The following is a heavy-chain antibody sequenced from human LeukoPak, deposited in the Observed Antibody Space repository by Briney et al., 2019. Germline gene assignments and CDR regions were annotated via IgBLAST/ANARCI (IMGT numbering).Heavy chain of an antibody. CDR2: ISGSDFDGI. V-gene: IGHV3-48*03. CDR1: GFTLSSYA. J-gene: IGHJ5*02. D-gene: IGHD2-8*02. CDR3: VRETAAAGVGGDYNWLDP. Sequence: EGSLRLSCAASGFTLSSYAMHWVRQAPGKGLEWVAYISGSDFDGIYYADSVKGRFTISRDNAKKLLFLEMNSLRVEDTAVYYCVRETAAAGVGGDYNWLDPWGQGTLVTVSS.